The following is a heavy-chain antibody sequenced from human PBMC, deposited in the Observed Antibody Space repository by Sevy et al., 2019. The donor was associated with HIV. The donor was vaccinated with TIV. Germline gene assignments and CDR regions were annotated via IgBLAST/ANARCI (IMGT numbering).Heavy chain of an antibody. CDR2: LSFGCGKI. CDR1: GFAFYEYS. Sequence: GGSLRLSCAASGFAFYEYSMSWIRQAPGKGLEWVATLSFGCGKINYADSMKGRFTISRDNSKNSFYLQLDNLRVEDTALYYCAREGCSRPHDYWCQGPRVTVSS. D-gene: IGHD2-8*01. V-gene: IGHV3-23*01. J-gene: IGHJ4*02. CDR3: AREGCSRPHDY.